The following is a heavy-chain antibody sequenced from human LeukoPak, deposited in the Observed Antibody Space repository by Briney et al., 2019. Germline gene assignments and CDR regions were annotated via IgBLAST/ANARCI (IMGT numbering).Heavy chain of an antibody. J-gene: IGHJ6*03. CDR1: CYSISSGYY. D-gene: IGHD2-15*01. Sequence: SETLSLTXAVSCYSISSGYYWGWTRQPPGKGLEWIGSIYHSGSTYYNPSLKSRVTISVDTSKNQFSLKLSSVTAADTAVYYCARPIVGDYYYMDVWGKGTTVTVSS. CDR3: ARPIVGDYYYMDV. V-gene: IGHV4-38-2*01. CDR2: IYHSGST.